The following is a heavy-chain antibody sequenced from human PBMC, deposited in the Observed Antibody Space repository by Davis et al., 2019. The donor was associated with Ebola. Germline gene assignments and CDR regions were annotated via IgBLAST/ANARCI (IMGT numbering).Heavy chain of an antibody. Sequence: AASVQVSCKASAYTFTSYGISWVRQAPGQGLEWMGWISAYNGNTNYAQKLQGRVTMTTDTSTSTAYMELRSLRSDDTAVYYCARAAVGVVVAAKNWFDPWGQGTLVTVSS. J-gene: IGHJ5*02. V-gene: IGHV1-18*04. CDR2: ISAYNGNT. CDR3: ARAAVGVVVAAKNWFDP. CDR1: AYTFTSYG. D-gene: IGHD2-15*01.